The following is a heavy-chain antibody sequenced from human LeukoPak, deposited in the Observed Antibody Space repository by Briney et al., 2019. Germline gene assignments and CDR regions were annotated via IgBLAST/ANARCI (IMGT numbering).Heavy chain of an antibody. CDR2: IYYSGST. V-gene: IGHV4-39*01. D-gene: IGHD2-2*02. Sequence: SETLSLTCTVSGGSISSSSYYWGWIRQPPGKGLEWIGSIYYSGSTYYNPSLKSRVTISVDTSKNQFSLKLSSVTAADTAVYYCARQGTCSSTSCYTRTLKWFGPWGQGTLVTVSS. J-gene: IGHJ5*02. CDR3: ARQGTCSSTSCYTRTLKWFGP. CDR1: GGSISSSSYY.